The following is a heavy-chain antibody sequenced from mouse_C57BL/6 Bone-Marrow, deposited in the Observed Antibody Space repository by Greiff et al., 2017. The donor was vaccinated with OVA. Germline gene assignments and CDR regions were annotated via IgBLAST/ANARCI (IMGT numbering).Heavy chain of an antibody. Sequence: EVKLMESGPGLVKPSQSLSLTCSVTGYSITSGYYWNWIRQFPGNKLEWMGYISYDGSNNYNPSLKNRIPITRDTSKNQFFLKLNSETTEDTATCCCAMVKTTSTKDVDYWGQGTTLTVAS. V-gene: IGHV3-6*01. CDR3: AMVKTTSTKDVDY. J-gene: IGHJ2*01. CDR2: ISYDGSN. D-gene: IGHD2-1*01. CDR1: GYSITSGYY.